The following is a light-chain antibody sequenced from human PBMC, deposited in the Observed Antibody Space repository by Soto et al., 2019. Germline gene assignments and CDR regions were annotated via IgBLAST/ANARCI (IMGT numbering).Light chain of an antibody. V-gene: IGKV1-13*02. CDR2: AAS. J-gene: IGKJ1*01. CDR1: QGISSA. CDR3: TQYHTDWT. Sequence: AIQLTQSPSSLSASVGDRVTITCRASQGISSALAWYKQKPGKDPKLLIFAASTLVRGVQSRFSGRGSGTEFTLTISSMKAEEYATFYCTQYHTDWTVGKWKKVDIK.